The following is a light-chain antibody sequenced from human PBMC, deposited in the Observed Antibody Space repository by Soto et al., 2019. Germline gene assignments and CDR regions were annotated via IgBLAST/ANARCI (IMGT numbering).Light chain of an antibody. Sequence: QSVLTQTASVSGSPGQSITISCAGTSTDVGGYNYVSWYQLHPGKAPKLIIYEDTNRPSGVSDRFSGSKSGNTASLTISGLQAENEADYYCFSYTSSSTRVFGTGTKGTVL. CDR1: STDVGGYNY. CDR2: EDT. J-gene: IGLJ1*01. CDR3: FSYTSSSTRV. V-gene: IGLV2-14*01.